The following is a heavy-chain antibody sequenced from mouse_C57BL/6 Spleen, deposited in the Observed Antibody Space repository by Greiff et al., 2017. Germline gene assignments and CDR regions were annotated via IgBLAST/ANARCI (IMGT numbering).Heavy chain of an antibody. CDR3: TRGYYGSPPFDY. J-gene: IGHJ2*01. Sequence: VVESGEGLVKPGGSLKLSCAASGFTFGSYAMSWVRQTPEKRLEWVAYISSGGDYIYYADTVKGRFTISRDNARNTLYLQMSSLKSEDTAMYYCTRGYYGSPPFDYWGQGTTLTVSS. CDR2: ISSGGDYI. D-gene: IGHD1-1*01. CDR1: GFTFGSYA. V-gene: IGHV5-9-1*02.